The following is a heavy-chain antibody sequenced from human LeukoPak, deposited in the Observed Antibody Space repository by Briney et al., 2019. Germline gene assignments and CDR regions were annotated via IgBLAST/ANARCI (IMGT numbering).Heavy chain of an antibody. V-gene: IGHV3-49*04. D-gene: IGHD3-3*01. J-gene: IGHJ4*02. CDR2: IRSKAYGGTT. CDR3: TRGVQGDFWSGYYGGYYFDY. Sequence: PGGSLRLSCTASGFTFGGYAMSWVRQAPGKGLEWVGFIRSKAYGGTTEYAASVKGRFTISRDDSKSIAYLQMNSLKTEDTAVYYCTRGVQGDFWSGYYGGYYFDYWGQGTLVTVSS. CDR1: GFTFGGYA.